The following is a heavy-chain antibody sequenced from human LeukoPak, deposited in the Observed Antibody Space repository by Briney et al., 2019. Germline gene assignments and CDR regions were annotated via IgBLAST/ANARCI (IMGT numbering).Heavy chain of an antibody. Sequence: GGSLRLSCAASGFTFSNYWMSWVRQAPGKGLEWVANIKQDGSEKYYVDSVKGRFTISRDNAKNSLFLQMNSLRAEDTAVYYCAKDYRGSLSYFDYWGQGTLVTVSS. V-gene: IGHV3-7*03. D-gene: IGHD1-14*01. CDR1: GFTFSNYW. CDR3: AKDYRGSLSYFDY. CDR2: IKQDGSEK. J-gene: IGHJ4*02.